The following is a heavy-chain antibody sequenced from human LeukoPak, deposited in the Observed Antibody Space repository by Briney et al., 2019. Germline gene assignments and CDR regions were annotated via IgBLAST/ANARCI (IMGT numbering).Heavy chain of an antibody. CDR1: GYAFTSYD. J-gene: IGHJ5*02. Sequence: ASVKVSCKASGYAFTSYDINWVQQATGQGLEWMGWMNPNSGNTGYAQKFQGRVTMTRNTSISTAYMELSSLRSEDTAVYYCARIGTRYSYGYGRNWFDPWGQGTLVTVSS. D-gene: IGHD5-18*01. CDR2: MNPNSGNT. CDR3: ARIGTRYSYGYGRNWFDP. V-gene: IGHV1-8*01.